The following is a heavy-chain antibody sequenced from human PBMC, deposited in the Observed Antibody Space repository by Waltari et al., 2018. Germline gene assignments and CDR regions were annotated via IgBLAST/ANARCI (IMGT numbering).Heavy chain of an antibody. J-gene: IGHJ4*02. D-gene: IGHD3-3*01. CDR2: IDHSGST. Sequence: QVQLQQWGAGLLKPSETLSLPCAVYGGSFSGYYWSWIRQPPGTGLEWIGEIDHSGSTNYNPSLKSRVTISVDTSKNQFSLKLSSVTAADTAVYYCARDTYYDFWSGYYTGDYFDYWGQGTLVTVSS. CDR3: ARDTYYDFWSGYYTGDYFDY. V-gene: IGHV4-34*01. CDR1: GGSFSGYY.